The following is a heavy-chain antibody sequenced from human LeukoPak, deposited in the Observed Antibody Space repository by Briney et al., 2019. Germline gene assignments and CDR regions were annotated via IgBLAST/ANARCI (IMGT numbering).Heavy chain of an antibody. CDR3: AKDRVWSGYSKYYFDC. V-gene: IGHV3-23*01. CDR2: ISGSGGST. CDR1: GFTFSSYA. D-gene: IGHD3-3*01. Sequence: GGSLRLSCAGSGFTFSSYAMNWVRQAPGKGLEWVSGISGSGGSTYYADSVKGQFTISRDNSKNTLYLQMNSLRAEDAAIYYCAKDRVWSGYSKYYFDCWGQGTLVTVSS. J-gene: IGHJ4*02.